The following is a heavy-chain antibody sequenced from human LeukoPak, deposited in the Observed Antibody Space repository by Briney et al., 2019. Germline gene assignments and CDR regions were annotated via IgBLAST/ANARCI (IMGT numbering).Heavy chain of an antibody. CDR3: AKSLTPGIAAAAYFDY. CDR2: ISYDGSNK. V-gene: IGHV3-30*18. CDR1: GFTLSNYG. J-gene: IGHJ4*02. D-gene: IGHD6-13*01. Sequence: GGSLRLSCAASGFTLSNYGVHWVRQAPGKGLEWVVVISYDGSNKYYADSVKGRFTISRDNSKNTVYLQMTSLRVEDTAVYYCAKSLTPGIAAAAYFDYWGQGTLVTVSS.